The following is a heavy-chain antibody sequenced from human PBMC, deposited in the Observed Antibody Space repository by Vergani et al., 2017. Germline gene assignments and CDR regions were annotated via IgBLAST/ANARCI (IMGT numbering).Heavy chain of an antibody. J-gene: IGHJ4*02. CDR3: ARGLRITMVRGVLFDH. CDR1: GGSFSGYY. CDR2: INHSGST. Sequence: QVQLQESGPGLVKPSETLSLTCAVYGGSFSGYYWSWIRQPPGKGLEWIGEINHSGSTNYNPSLKSRVTISVDTSKNPFSLKLSSVTAADTAVYYCARGLRITMVRGVLFDHWGQGTLV. D-gene: IGHD3-10*01. V-gene: IGHV4-34*01.